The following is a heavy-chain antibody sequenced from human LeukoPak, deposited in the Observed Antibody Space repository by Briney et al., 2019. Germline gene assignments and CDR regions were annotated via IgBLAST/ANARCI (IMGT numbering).Heavy chain of an antibody. J-gene: IGHJ4*02. CDR1: GFTFSGCG. CDR2: VSYDGSNK. D-gene: IGHD5-24*01. V-gene: IGHV3-30*18. CDR3: AKAGLGMATPMDL. Sequence: PGRSLRLSCAASGFTFSGCGMHWVRQAPGQGLEWVAVVSYDGSNKYCADSVKGRFTISRDNSKNTLYLQMNTLRAEDTAVYYCAKAGLGMATPMDLWGQGILVTVSS.